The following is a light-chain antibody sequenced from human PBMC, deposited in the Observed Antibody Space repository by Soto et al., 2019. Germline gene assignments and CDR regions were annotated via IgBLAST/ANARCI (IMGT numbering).Light chain of an antibody. J-gene: IGKJ1*01. CDR2: DAA. V-gene: IGKV3-15*01. Sequence: ILMPQSPAPLAVSPGEIATLSCRASQSVSNNLAWYQQKPGQAPRLLSYDAATRSTGIPARFSGSGSLTALTLTVSAVQSEVFAIYDGEQDNNWSTWTLGQGTKVVIK. CDR3: EQDNNWSTWT. CDR1: QSVSNN.